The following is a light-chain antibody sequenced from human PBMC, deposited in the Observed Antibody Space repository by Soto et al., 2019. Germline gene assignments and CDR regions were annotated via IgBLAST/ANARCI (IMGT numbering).Light chain of an antibody. CDR2: RDN. CDR3: AAWDDSLSGPV. V-gene: IGLV1-47*01. CDR1: SSNIGTNY. J-gene: IGLJ2*01. Sequence: QSVLTQPPSASGTPGQRVTISCSGRSSNIGTNYVYWYQQLPGTAPKLLVYRDNQRPSGVPDRFSGSKSEASASLAISGLRSEDEADYYCAAWDDSLSGPVFGGGTKLTVL.